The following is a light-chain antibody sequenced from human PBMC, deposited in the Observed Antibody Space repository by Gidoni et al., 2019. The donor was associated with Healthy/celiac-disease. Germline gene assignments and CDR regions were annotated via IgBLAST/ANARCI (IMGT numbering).Light chain of an antibody. CDR1: QSGSSN. CDR2: GAS. V-gene: IGKV3-15*01. CDR3: QQYNNWPTWT. Sequence: IVMTQSPATLSVSPGERATLSCRASQSGSSNLAWYQQKPGQAPRLRIYGASTRATGIPARFSGSGSGTEFTLTISSLQSEDFAFYYCQQYNNWPTWTFGQGTKVEIK. J-gene: IGKJ1*01.